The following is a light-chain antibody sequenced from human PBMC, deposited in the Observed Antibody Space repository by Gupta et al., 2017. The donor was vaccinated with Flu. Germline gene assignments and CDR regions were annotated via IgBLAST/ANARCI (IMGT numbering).Light chain of an antibody. CDR1: SSNIGGNT. Sequence: QSVLIQPPSASGTPGQRATISCSGSSSNIGGNTVNWYQQLPGTAPKLLLHSNNQRPSGVPDRFSGSQSGTSASLAISGLQSEDEADYYCAAWDDSLSGRVFGGGTKLTVL. CDR2: SNN. J-gene: IGLJ2*01. V-gene: IGLV1-44*01. CDR3: AAWDDSLSGRV.